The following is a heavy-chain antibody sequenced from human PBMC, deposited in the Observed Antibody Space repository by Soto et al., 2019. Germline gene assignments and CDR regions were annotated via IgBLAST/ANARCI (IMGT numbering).Heavy chain of an antibody. CDR2: INPSGGST. CDR3: PRELHCNYAFVL. V-gene: IGHV1-46*01. J-gene: IGHJ3*01. D-gene: IGHD2-15*01. Sequence: ASVKVSCKASGYTFTSYYIHWVRQAPGQGLEWMGIINPSGGSTSYAQKFQGSVNMTRDTSTSTVYMELSILRSEDTALYYSPRELHCNYAFVLWGPG. CDR1: GYTFTSYY.